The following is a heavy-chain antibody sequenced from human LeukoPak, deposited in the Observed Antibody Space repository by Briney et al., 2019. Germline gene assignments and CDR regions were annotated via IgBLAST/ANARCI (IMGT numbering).Heavy chain of an antibody. CDR1: GFIFSDYY. CDR2: ISSSSIYK. V-gene: IGHV3-11*05. J-gene: IGHJ4*02. CDR3: ARGSPPDY. Sequence: GGSLRRFCAASGFIFSDYYMNWIRQAPGKGLEWLSYISSSSIYKSYADSVKGRCTISRDNAKNSLYLQMNSLRAEDTAVYYWARGSPPDYWGQGTLVTVSS. D-gene: IGHD2-15*01.